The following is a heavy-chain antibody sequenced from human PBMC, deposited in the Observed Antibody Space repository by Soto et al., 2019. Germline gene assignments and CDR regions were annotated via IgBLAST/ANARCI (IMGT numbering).Heavy chain of an antibody. CDR1: GGSISSSSYY. CDR2: IYYSGST. Sequence: QLQLQESGPGLVKPSETLSLTCTVSGGSISSSSYYWGWIRQPPGKGLEWIGSIYYSGSTYYNPSLKSRVTISVDTSKNQFSLKLSSVTAADTAVYYCARHRGVVAAAGTGWFDPWGQGTLVTVSS. CDR3: ARHRGVVAAAGTGWFDP. V-gene: IGHV4-39*01. J-gene: IGHJ5*02. D-gene: IGHD6-13*01.